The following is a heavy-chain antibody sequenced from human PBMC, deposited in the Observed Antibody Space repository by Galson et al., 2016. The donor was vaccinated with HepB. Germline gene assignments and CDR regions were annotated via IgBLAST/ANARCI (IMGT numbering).Heavy chain of an antibody. V-gene: IGHV1-18*01. CDR1: GYTFINYG. CDR3: AREGRYSSNWYGEDY. Sequence: SVKVSCKASGYTFINYGITWVRQAPGQGLEWMGWISAYNGNTNYAQKVRGRVTMTTDTSTSTAYMALRSLRSDDTAVYYCAREGRYSSNWYGEDYWGQGTLVTVSS. CDR2: ISAYNGNT. J-gene: IGHJ4*02. D-gene: IGHD6-13*01.